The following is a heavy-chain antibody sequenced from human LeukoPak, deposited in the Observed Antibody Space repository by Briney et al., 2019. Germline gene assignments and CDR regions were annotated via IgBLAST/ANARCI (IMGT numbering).Heavy chain of an antibody. CDR2: IYTSGST. CDR3: ARVSSAGIWDY. V-gene: IGHV4-4*07. CDR1: GGSFSGYY. D-gene: IGHD6-19*01. J-gene: IGHJ4*02. Sequence: SETLSLPCTVSGGSFSGYYWSWIRQPAGKGLEWIGRIYTSGSTNYNPSLKSRVTMSVDTSKNQFSLKLSSVTAADTAVYYCARVSSAGIWDYWGQGTLVTVSS.